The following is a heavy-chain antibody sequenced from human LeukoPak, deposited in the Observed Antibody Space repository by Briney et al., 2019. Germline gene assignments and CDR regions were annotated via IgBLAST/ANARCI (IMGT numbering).Heavy chain of an antibody. CDR3: ARGGHITIFGVVTRGEFDY. Sequence: SVKVSCKASGGTFSSYAISWVRQAPGQGLEWMGGIIPIFGTANYAQKLQGRVTITTDESTSTAYMELSSLRSEDTAVYYCARGGHITIFGVVTRGEFDYWGQGTLVTVSS. CDR2: IIPIFGTA. CDR1: GGTFSSYA. D-gene: IGHD3-3*01. J-gene: IGHJ4*02. V-gene: IGHV1-69*05.